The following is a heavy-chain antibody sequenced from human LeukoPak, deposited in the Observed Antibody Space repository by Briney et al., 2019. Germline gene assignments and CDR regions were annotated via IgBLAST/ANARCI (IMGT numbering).Heavy chain of an antibody. V-gene: IGHV4-39*07. D-gene: IGHD6-13*01. CDR3: ARVKGIAAAGTSAGFDF. CDR1: GGSISSNSNY. J-gene: IGHJ4*02. CDR2: TYYSGST. Sequence: SETLSLTCAVPGGSISSNSNYWGWIRQPPGKGLEWIGSTYYSGSTYYNPSLKSRVTISVDTSKNQFSLKLSSVTAADTAVYYCARVKGIAAAGTSAGFDFWGQGTLVTVSS.